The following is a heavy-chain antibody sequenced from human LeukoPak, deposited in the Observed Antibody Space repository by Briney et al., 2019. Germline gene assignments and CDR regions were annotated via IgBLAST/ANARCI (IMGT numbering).Heavy chain of an antibody. Sequence: SETLSLTCTVSGASTTTTTHYWSWLRQHPGKGPEWIAYIYYDAGAYYNPSLASRVTISLNSSANQFSLRLSSVTAADTAVYYCARVNINNWHSCDYWGQGTLVTVSS. J-gene: IGHJ4*02. D-gene: IGHD1-1*01. CDR3: ARVNINNWHSCDY. V-gene: IGHV4-31*03. CDR1: GASTTTTTHY. CDR2: IYYDAGA.